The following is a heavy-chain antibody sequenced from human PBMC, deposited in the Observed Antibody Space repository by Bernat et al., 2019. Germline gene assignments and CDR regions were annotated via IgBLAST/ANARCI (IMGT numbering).Heavy chain of an antibody. CDR2: ISYDGRNK. CDR3: AKPIKVAAAGRGWRQGFDY. CDR1: GFTFSSYG. J-gene: IGHJ4*02. D-gene: IGHD6-13*01. Sequence: QVQLVESGGGVVQPGRSLRLSCAASGFTFSSYGIHWVRQAPGKGLEWVAVISYDGRNKYYADSVKGRLTISRDNSKNTLYLQMNSLRAEDTAVYYCAKPIKVAAAGRGWRQGFDYWGQGTLVTVSS. V-gene: IGHV3-30*18.